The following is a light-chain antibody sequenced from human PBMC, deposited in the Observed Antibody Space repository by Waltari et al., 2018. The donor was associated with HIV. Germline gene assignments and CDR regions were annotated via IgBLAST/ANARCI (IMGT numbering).Light chain of an antibody. J-gene: IGLJ1*01. CDR2: EVS. Sequence: QSALTQPASVSGSPGQSITISCTGTTSDVGAYKYVSWYQQHPGKTPKLMFYEVSNRPAGVSNRCSGSKSGNTASLTISGRQAEDEADYFCSSYTSSSTLVFGSGTKVTVL. V-gene: IGLV2-14*01. CDR1: TSDVGAYKY. CDR3: SSYTSSSTLV.